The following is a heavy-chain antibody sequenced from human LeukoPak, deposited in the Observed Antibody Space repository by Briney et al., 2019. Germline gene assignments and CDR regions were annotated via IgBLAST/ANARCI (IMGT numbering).Heavy chain of an antibody. CDR2: ITGSGTNK. CDR3: ARTPTRRYFDY. J-gene: IGHJ4*02. V-gene: IGHV3-23*01. Sequence: PGGSLRLSCVASGFTFSNYAMSWVRQAPGKGLEWVSAITGSGTNKYYADSVKGRFTISRDNSKNTLYLQMNSLRAEDTAVYYCARTPTRRYFDYWGQGTLVTVSS. CDR1: GFTFSNYA.